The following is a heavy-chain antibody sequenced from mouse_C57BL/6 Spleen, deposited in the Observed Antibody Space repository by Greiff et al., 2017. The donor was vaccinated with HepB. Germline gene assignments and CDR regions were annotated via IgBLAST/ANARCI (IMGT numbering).Heavy chain of an antibody. CDR3: ARETYDYDGDVFDY. D-gene: IGHD2-4*01. V-gene: IGHV1-55*01. CDR2: IYPGSGST. CDR1: GYTFTSYW. Sequence: QVQLKQSGAELVKPGASVKMSCKASGYTFTSYWITWVKQRPGQGLEWIGDIYPGSGSTNYNEKFKSKATLTVDTSSSTAYMQLSSLTSEDSAVYYCARETYDYDGDVFDYWGQGTTLTVSS. J-gene: IGHJ2*01.